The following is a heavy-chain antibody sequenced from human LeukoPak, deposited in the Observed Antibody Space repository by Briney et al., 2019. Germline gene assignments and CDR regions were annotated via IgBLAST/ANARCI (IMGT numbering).Heavy chain of an antibody. CDR1: GYTLTELS. Sequence: ASVKVSCKASGYTLTELSMHWVRQAPGKGLEWMGGFDPEDGETIYAQKFQGRVTMTEDTSTDTAYMELSSLRSEDTAVYYCATQPRYCSSTSCLRPGGLWFDYWGQGTLVTVSS. CDR2: FDPEDGET. CDR3: ATQPRYCSSTSCLRPGGLWFDY. J-gene: IGHJ4*02. D-gene: IGHD2-2*01. V-gene: IGHV1-24*01.